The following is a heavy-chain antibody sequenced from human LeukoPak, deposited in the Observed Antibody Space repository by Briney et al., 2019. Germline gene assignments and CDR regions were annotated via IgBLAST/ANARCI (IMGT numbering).Heavy chain of an antibody. Sequence: GASVPVSCKASGYSFTGYYLHWVRQPPGQGLEWMGRINPNRGSTNSAQKFQGRVTMTRDTSISTAYLELSRLTSHDTAVYYCARDEDGDYWGQGTLVTVSS. V-gene: IGHV1-2*06. CDR3: ARDEDGDY. J-gene: IGHJ4*02. CDR1: GYSFTGYY. CDR2: INPNRGST.